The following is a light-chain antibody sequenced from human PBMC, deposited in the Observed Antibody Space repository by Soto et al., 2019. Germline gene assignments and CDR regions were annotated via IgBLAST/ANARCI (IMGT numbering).Light chain of an antibody. CDR1: ESIRTW. J-gene: IGKJ1*01. Sequence: DIQITQSPSTLSASIGDRVTITCRASESIRTWLAWYQHKPGKAPKFLIYDASSLESGVPSRFSGSGSGTEFTLTISSLQSEDFAVYYCQQYNNWPPWTFGQGTKVDIK. CDR3: QQYNNWPPWT. V-gene: IGKV1-5*01. CDR2: DAS.